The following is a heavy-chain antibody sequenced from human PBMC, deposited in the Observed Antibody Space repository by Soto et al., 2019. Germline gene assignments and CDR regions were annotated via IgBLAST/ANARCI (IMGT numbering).Heavy chain of an antibody. Sequence: GGSLRLSCAASGFTFSGYWMYWVRQPPGKGLEYVSGINGDGSSTRYADSVKGRFTISRDNAKNTLYLQMNSLRTEDTAVYYCARDPRNLGLDPWGQGTLVTVSS. V-gene: IGHV3-74*01. CDR1: GFTFSGYW. CDR3: ARDPRNLGLDP. J-gene: IGHJ5*02. CDR2: INGDGSST.